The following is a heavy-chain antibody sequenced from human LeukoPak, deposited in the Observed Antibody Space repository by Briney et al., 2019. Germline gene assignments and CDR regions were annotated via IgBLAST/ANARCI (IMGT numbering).Heavy chain of an antibody. Sequence: SETLSLACAVSGGSISSSNWWSWVRQPPGKGLEWIGEIYHSGSTNYNPSLKSRVTISVDKSKNQFSLKLHSVTASDTAVYYCARDGGTYGMDVWGQGTTVTVSS. CDR2: IYHSGST. V-gene: IGHV4-4*02. CDR1: GGSISSSNW. CDR3: ARDGGTYGMDV. J-gene: IGHJ6*02. D-gene: IGHD3-16*01.